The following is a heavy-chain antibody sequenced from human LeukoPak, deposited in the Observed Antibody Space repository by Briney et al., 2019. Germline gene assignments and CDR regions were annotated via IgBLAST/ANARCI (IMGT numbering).Heavy chain of an antibody. V-gene: IGHV1-8*01. CDR3: ARRRVLSYYYYYGMDV. J-gene: IGHJ6*02. CDR2: MNPNSGNT. Sequence: ASVKVSCKASGYTFTSYDINWVRQATGQGLEWMGWMNPNSGNTGYAQKFQGRVTMTRNTSISTAYIELSSLRSEDTAVYYCARRRVLSYYYYYGMDVWGQGTTVTVSS. D-gene: IGHD2-2*01. CDR1: GYTFTSYD.